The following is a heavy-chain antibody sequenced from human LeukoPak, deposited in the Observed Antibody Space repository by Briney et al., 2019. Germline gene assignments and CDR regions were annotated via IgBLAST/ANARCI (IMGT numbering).Heavy chain of an antibody. Sequence: ASVKVSCKASGYTFTGYYMHWVRQAPGQGLEWMGWINPNSGGTNYAQKFQGRVTMTRDMSTSTVYMELSSLRSEDTAVYYCARTNSGSYKDPPYFDYWGQGTLVTVSS. CDR3: ARTNSGSYKDPPYFDY. J-gene: IGHJ4*02. CDR2: INPNSGGT. D-gene: IGHD1-26*01. CDR1: GYTFTGYY. V-gene: IGHV1-2*02.